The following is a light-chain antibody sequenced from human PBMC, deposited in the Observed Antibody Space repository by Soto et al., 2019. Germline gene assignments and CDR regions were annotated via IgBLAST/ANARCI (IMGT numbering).Light chain of an antibody. CDR1: SSDVGGYNY. Sequence: QSDLTQPASVSGSPGQSITISCTGTSSDVGGYNYVSWYQQHPGKAPKLMIYDVSNRPSGFSNRFSGSKSGNTASLTISGLQAEDEADYYCSSYTSSTSYVFGTGTKLTV. CDR3: SSYTSSTSYV. V-gene: IGLV2-14*01. J-gene: IGLJ1*01. CDR2: DVS.